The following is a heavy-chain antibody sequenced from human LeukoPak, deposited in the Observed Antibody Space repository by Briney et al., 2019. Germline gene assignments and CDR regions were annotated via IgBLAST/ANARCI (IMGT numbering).Heavy chain of an antibody. CDR3: ARIRLGYCSGGSCYSKYYYYGMDV. V-gene: IGHV3-21*01. CDR1: GFTFSSYS. CDR2: ISSSSSYI. Sequence: PGGSLRLSCAASGFTFSSYSMNWVRQAPGTGLEWVSSISSSSSYIYYADSVKGRFTISRDNAKNSLYLQMNSLRAEDTAVYYCARIRLGYCSGGSCYSKYYYYGMDVWGKGTTVTVSS. J-gene: IGHJ6*04. D-gene: IGHD2-15*01.